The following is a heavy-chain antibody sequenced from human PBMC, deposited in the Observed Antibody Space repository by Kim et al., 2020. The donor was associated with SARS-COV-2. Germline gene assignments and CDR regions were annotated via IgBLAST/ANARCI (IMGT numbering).Heavy chain of an antibody. CDR2: IYYSGST. CDR1: GGSISSGGHY. V-gene: IGHV4-31*03. D-gene: IGHD1-26*01. CDR3: ASEGRYCLFVI. J-gene: IGHJ3*02. Sequence: SETLSLTCTVSGGSISSGGHYWSWIRQHPGKGLEWIGYIYYSGSTYYNPSLKSRVTISVDTSKNQFSLKLSSVTAAHTAVYYCASEGRYCLFVIWGQGT.